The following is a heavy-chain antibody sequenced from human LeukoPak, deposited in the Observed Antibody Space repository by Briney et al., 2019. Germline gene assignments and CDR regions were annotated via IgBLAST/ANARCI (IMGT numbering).Heavy chain of an antibody. V-gene: IGHV3-23*01. CDR2: ISGSGGST. CDR3: AKELYYYDSSGSPAYYFDY. Sequence: GGSLRLSCAASGFPFSSYAMSWVRQAPGKGLEWVSAISGSGGSTYYADSVKGRFTISRDNSKNTLYLQMNSLRAEDTAVYYCAKELYYYDSSGSPAYYFDYWGQGTLVTVSS. D-gene: IGHD3-22*01. J-gene: IGHJ4*02. CDR1: GFPFSSYA.